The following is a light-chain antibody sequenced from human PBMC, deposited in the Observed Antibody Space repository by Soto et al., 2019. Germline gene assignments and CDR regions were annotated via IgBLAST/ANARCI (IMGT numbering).Light chain of an antibody. CDR2: GGS. Sequence: EKGMPQSSATVSVSPGGRATLSCWASQSSSGALAWYQQNTGQAPRILIYGGSTRATSFPDRFSGSGSGTDFNLTISRLESEDFAVYYCQQDNNWPWTCGQGTKVDIK. J-gene: IGKJ1*01. CDR3: QQDNNWPWT. CDR1: QSSSGA. V-gene: IGKV3-15*01.